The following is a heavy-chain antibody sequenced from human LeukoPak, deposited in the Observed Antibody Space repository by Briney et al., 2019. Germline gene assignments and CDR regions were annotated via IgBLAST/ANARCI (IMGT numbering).Heavy chain of an antibody. CDR1: GGSINNYY. V-gene: IGHV4-59*01. D-gene: IGHD5-18*01. CDR3: ARVERGYSYGPFDY. J-gene: IGHJ4*02. Sequence: SETLSLTCTVSGGSINNYYWGWIRQPPGKGLEWIGYISYTGSTDYNPSLKSRVTISVDTSKNQFSLRLSSVTAADTAVYHCARVERGYSYGPFDYWGQGTLVTVSS. CDR2: ISYTGST.